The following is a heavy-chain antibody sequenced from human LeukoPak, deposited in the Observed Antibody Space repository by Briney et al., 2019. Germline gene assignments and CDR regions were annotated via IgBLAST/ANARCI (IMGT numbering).Heavy chain of an antibody. J-gene: IGHJ6*04. Sequence: GGSLRLSCAASGFTFSNYSMNWVRQAPGKGLEWVSSISSRSTYIYHADSVKGRFTISRDNAKNSLFLQMNSLRAEDTAVYFCAKSTRAVMAMMDVWGKGTTVTVSS. D-gene: IGHD3-16*01. CDR1: GFTFSNYS. CDR3: AKSTRAVMAMMDV. CDR2: ISSRSTYI. V-gene: IGHV3-21*01.